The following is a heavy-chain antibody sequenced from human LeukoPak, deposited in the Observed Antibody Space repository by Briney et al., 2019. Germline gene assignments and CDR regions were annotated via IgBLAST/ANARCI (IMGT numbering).Heavy chain of an antibody. D-gene: IGHD3-22*01. Sequence: SETLSLTCTVSGGSISSYYWSWIRQPPGQGLEWIGYIYYSGSTNYNPPLKSRVTISVDTSKNQFSLKLRSVTAADTAVYYCARIRYYYDSSGYYPAFDIWGQGTMVTVSS. CDR1: GGSISSYY. J-gene: IGHJ3*02. CDR2: IYYSGST. CDR3: ARIRYYYDSSGYYPAFDI. V-gene: IGHV4-59*01.